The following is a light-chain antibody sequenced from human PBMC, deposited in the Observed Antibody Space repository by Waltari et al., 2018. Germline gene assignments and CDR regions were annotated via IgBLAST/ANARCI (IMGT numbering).Light chain of an antibody. V-gene: IGKV3-11*01. J-gene: IGKJ4*01. Sequence: IVLTQSPATLSLSPGERPPLPCRASQGISSFLAWYQPKPGQAPRLLVYDASNRATGIPARFSGSGSGADFTLTISSLEPEDFAVYYCQQRTNWPSFGGGTRVELK. CDR3: QQRTNWPS. CDR2: DAS. CDR1: QGISSF.